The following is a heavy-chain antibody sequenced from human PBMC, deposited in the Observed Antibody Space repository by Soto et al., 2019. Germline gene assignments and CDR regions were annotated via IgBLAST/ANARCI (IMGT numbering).Heavy chain of an antibody. CDR3: AREGTRYYYYGMDV. D-gene: IGHD1-7*01. CDR2: IYYSGST. V-gene: IGHV4-30-4*01. J-gene: IGHJ6*02. Sequence: SETLSLTCTVSGGSISSGDYYWSWIRQPPGKGLEWIGYIYYSGSTYYNPSLKSRVTISVDTSKNQFSLKLSSVTAADTAVYYCAREGTRYYYYGMDVWGQGTTVTVS. CDR1: GGSISSGDYY.